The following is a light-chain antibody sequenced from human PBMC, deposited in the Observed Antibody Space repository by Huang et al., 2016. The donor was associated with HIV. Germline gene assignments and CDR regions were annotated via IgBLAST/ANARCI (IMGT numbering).Light chain of an antibody. CDR2: GAS. CDR1: QSVSSN. V-gene: IGKV3-15*01. J-gene: IGKJ5*01. Sequence: EIVMTQSPATLSVSPGERATLSCRASQSVSSNLAWYQQKPGQAPRLLIYGASTRATCIPARFSGSGSGTEFTLTISSMQSEDFAVYYCQQYNNWFVITFGQGTRLEIK. CDR3: QQYNNWFVIT.